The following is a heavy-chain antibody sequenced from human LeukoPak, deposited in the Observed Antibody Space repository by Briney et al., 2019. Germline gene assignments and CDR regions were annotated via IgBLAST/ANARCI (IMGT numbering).Heavy chain of an antibody. CDR2: ISGTAENT. J-gene: IGHJ4*02. Sequence: GGSLRLSCTASGFIFSSYPMSWVRQAPGKGLEWVSAISGTAENTYYADSVKGRFSISRDNSRNTVHLQMNSLRPEDTAVYYCANQRGGFWGQGTLVTVSS. CDR1: GFIFSSYP. V-gene: IGHV3-23*01. CDR3: ANQRGGF. D-gene: IGHD3-10*01.